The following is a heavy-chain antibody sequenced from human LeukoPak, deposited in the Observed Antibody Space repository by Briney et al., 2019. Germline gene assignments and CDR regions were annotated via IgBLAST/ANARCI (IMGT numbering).Heavy chain of an antibody. J-gene: IGHJ4*02. V-gene: IGHV3-7*03. Sequence: GGSLRFSCAASGFTFSSYWMSWVRQAPGKGLEWVANIKQDGSEKSYVDSVKGRFTISRDNAKNSLYLQMNSLRAEDTAVYYCARVGSDDFWSGYSAFDYWGQGTLVTVSS. CDR1: GFTFSSYW. D-gene: IGHD3-3*01. CDR2: IKQDGSEK. CDR3: ARVGSDDFWSGYSAFDY.